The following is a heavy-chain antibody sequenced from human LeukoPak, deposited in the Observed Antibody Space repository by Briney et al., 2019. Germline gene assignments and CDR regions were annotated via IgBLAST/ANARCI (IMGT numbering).Heavy chain of an antibody. CDR3: ARGTMFPYYFDY. CDR1: GFTFSHYE. J-gene: IGHJ4*02. D-gene: IGHD3-10*02. CDR2: ITSSGSDI. Sequence: GGSLRLSCAASGFTFSHYEMNWVRQAPGKGLEWVAYITSSGSDIYYADSVRGRFSISRDNANNSLYLQMNSLRAEDTAVYYCARGTMFPYYFDYWGQGTLVTVSS. V-gene: IGHV3-48*03.